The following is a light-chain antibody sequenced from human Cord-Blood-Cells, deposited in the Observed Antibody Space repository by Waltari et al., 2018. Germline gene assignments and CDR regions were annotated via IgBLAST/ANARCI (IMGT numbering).Light chain of an antibody. CDR3: QQSYSTPLT. V-gene: IGKV1-39*01. Sequence: DIQMTQSPSSLSASVGDRVTITCRASQSISSYLNWYQQKPGKAPKLQIYAASRLQSGVPSRFSGSGSGKDFTLTISSLQPEDFATYYCQQSYSTPLTFGGGTKVEIK. J-gene: IGKJ4*01. CDR2: AAS. CDR1: QSISSY.